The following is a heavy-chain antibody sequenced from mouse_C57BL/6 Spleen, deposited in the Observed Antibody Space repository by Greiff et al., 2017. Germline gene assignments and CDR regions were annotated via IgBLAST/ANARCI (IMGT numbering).Heavy chain of an antibody. D-gene: IGHD4-1*01. V-gene: IGHV1-63*01. CDR2: IYPGGGYT. Sequence: VQLQQSGAELVRPGTSVKMSCKASGYTFTNYWIGWAKQRPGHGLEWIGDIYPGGGYTNYNEKVKGKATLTADKSSSTAYMQFRSLTSEDSAIYYGGREETGVAWFAYWGQGTLVTVSA. CDR1: GYTFTNYW. CDR3: GREETGVAWFAY. J-gene: IGHJ3*01.